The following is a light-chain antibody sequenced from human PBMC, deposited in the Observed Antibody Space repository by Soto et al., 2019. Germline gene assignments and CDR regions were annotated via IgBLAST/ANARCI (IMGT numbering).Light chain of an antibody. CDR3: QQCSFFVT. Sequence: EIVLTQSPATMSLSPAERATLSCRASRSVSTHLAWYQQKPGQPPRLIIYETSNRATGIPPRFSGSGSGTDFTLTISSLEPEDSVFYYCQQCSFFVTFCGGTKVAIK. CDR2: ETS. V-gene: IGKV3-11*01. CDR1: RSVSTH. J-gene: IGKJ4*01.